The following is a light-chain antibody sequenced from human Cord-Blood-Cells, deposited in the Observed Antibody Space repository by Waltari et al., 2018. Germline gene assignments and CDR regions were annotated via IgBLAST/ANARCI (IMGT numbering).Light chain of an antibody. V-gene: IGKV2-28*01. CDR2: LGS. CDR1: QSLLHSNGYNY. J-gene: IGKJ3*01. CDR3: MQALQTPRT. Sequence: DIVMTQSPLSLLVTPGEPASISCRSSQSLLHSNGYNYLDWYLQKPGQSPQLLIYLGSNRASGVPDRFSGSGSGTDFTLKINRVEAEDVGVYYCMQALQTPRTFGPGTKVDIK.